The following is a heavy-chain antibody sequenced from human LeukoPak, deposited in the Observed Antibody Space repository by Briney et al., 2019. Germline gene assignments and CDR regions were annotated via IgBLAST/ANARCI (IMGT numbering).Heavy chain of an antibody. CDR1: GFTFSSYG. J-gene: IGHJ3*02. Sequence: GGSLRLSCAASGFTFSSYGMSWVRQAPGKGLEWVSAISGSGGSTYYADSVKGRFTISRDNSKNTLYLQMNSLRAEDTAVYYCARVRYYSGDAFDIWGQGTMVTVSS. D-gene: IGHD3-10*01. V-gene: IGHV3-23*01. CDR2: ISGSGGST. CDR3: ARVRYYSGDAFDI.